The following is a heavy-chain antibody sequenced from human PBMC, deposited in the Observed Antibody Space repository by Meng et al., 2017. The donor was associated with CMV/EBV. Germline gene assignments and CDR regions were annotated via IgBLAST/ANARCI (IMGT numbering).Heavy chain of an antibody. Sequence: SVKVSCKASGGTFSSYAISWVRQAPGQGLEWMGGIIPIFGTANYAQKFQGRVTITTDESTSTAYMELSSLRSEDTAVYYCARRALGYCSSTSCLYYYYGMDVWGQGTTVTV. J-gene: IGHJ6*02. V-gene: IGHV1-69*05. CDR1: GGTFSSYA. CDR2: IIPIFGTA. D-gene: IGHD2-2*01. CDR3: ARRALGYCSSTSCLYYYYGMDV.